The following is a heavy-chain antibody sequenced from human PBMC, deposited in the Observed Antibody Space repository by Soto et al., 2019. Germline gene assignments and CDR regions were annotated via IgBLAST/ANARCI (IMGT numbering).Heavy chain of an antibody. Sequence: SVKVSCKASGGTFSSYAISWVRQAPGQGLEWMGGIIPIFGTANYAQKFQGRVTIAADESTSTAYMELSSLRSEDTAVYYCARAGCSGGSCYSSVYFQHWGQGTLVTVSS. CDR2: IIPIFGTA. V-gene: IGHV1-69*13. CDR3: ARAGCSGGSCYSSVYFQH. CDR1: GGTFSSYA. D-gene: IGHD2-15*01. J-gene: IGHJ1*01.